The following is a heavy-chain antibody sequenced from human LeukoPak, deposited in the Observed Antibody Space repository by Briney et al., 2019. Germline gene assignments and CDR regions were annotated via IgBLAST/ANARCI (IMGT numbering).Heavy chain of an antibody. V-gene: IGHV3-30-3*01. D-gene: IGHD5-24*01. Sequence: GGSLRLFCAPSGFTFSSYAMHCARPAPGKGREGVAVISYDGSNKYYADSVKGRFSISRDNAKNTLYLQMNSLRAEDMAVYYCARGDGYGMDYWGQGTRVTVCS. CDR1: GFTFSSYA. J-gene: IGHJ4*02. CDR3: ARGDGYGMDY. CDR2: ISYDGSNK.